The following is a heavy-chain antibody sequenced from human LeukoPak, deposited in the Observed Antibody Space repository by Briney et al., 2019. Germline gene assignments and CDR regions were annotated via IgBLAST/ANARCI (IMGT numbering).Heavy chain of an antibody. Sequence: ASVKVSCKASGGTFSSYAISWVRQAPGQGLEWMGGIIPIFGTANYAQKFQGRVTITADESTSTAYMELSSLRSEDTAVYYCASYCRLSRQYFQHWGQGTLVTVSS. J-gene: IGHJ1*01. V-gene: IGHV1-69*13. D-gene: IGHD2-15*01. CDR2: IIPIFGTA. CDR3: ASYCRLSRQYFQH. CDR1: GGTFSSYA.